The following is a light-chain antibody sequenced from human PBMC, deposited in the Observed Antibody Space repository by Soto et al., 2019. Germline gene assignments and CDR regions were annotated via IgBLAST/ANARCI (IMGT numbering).Light chain of an antibody. CDR1: QDISNY. V-gene: IGKV1-33*01. CDR3: QQYDNLPLT. J-gene: IGKJ4*01. CDR2: DAS. Sequence: DIQMTQSPSSLSASVGDRVTNTCQASQDISNYLNWYQQKPGKAPKLLIYDASNLETGVPSRFSGSGSGTDFTFTISSLQAEDIATYYCQQYDNLPLTFGGGTKVEIK.